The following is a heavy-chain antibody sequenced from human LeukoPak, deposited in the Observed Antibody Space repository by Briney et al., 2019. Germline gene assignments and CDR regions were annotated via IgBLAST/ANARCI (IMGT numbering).Heavy chain of an antibody. CDR1: GFTFSTYT. J-gene: IGHJ5*02. Sequence: GGSLRLSCAVSGFTFSTYTMNWVRQPPGKGLEWVSSISSDSTYIRYADSLTGRFTISRDNAKNSLYLQMNSLRAEDTALYYCAKDLYYDSSGYYWFDPWGQGTLVTVSS. D-gene: IGHD3-22*01. V-gene: IGHV3-21*04. CDR3: AKDLYYDSSGYYWFDP. CDR2: ISSDSTYI.